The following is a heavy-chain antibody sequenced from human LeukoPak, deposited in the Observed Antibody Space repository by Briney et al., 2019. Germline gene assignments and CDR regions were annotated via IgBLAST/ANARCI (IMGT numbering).Heavy chain of an antibody. J-gene: IGHJ4*02. CDR1: GYTFTGYY. CDR3: ARPSKNSGSYRPYGY. V-gene: IGHV1-2*06. Sequence: GASVKVSCKTSGYTFTGYYMHWVRQAPGQGLEWMGRINPDTGDTEYAQKFQGRVTMTRDTSITTAYMALSRLRSDDTAMYYCARPSKNSGSYRPYGYWGQGTLVTVSS. D-gene: IGHD1-26*01. CDR2: INPDTGDT.